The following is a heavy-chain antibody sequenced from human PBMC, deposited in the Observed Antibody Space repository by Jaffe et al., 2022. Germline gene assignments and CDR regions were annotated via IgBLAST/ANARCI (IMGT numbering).Heavy chain of an antibody. Sequence: EVQLVDSGGGLAHPGRSLRLSCAASGFTFNNYAMHWVRQAPGKGLEWVSGISWNSGNIVYADSVKGRFTISRDNAKNSLYLQMNSLRADDTALYYCAKGRDYDILTGYDYWGQGTLVTVSS. J-gene: IGHJ4*02. CDR3: AKGRDYDILTGYDY. CDR2: ISWNSGNI. CDR1: GFTFNNYA. V-gene: IGHV3-9*01. D-gene: IGHD3-9*01.